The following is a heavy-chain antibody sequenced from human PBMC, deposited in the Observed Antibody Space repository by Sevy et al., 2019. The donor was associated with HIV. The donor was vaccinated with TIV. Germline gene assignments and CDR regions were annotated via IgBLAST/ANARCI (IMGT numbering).Heavy chain of an antibody. CDR1: GGSISSYY. D-gene: IGHD6-13*01. Sequence: SETLSLTCTVAGGSISSYYWSWIRQPPGKGLEWIGYIYYSGSTNYNPSLKSRVTISVDTSKNQFSLKLSSVTAADTAVYSCARERQLVLDYWGQGTLVTVSS. J-gene: IGHJ4*02. CDR2: IYYSGST. CDR3: ARERQLVLDY. V-gene: IGHV4-59*01.